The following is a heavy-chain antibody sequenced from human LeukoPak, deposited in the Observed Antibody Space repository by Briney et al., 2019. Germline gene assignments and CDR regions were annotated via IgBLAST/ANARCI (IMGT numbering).Heavy chain of an antibody. V-gene: IGHV4-34*01. D-gene: IGHD3-16*01. CDR3: ARDIGGSGY. CDR2: INHSGRT. J-gene: IGHJ4*02. CDR1: GESFSAYY. Sequence: PSETLSLTCAVYGESFSAYYWSWIRQPPGKGLEWIGEINHSGRTIYNPSLTSRVTISVDTSKNQFSLKLNSVTAADTAVYYCARDIGGSGYWGQGTLVTVSS.